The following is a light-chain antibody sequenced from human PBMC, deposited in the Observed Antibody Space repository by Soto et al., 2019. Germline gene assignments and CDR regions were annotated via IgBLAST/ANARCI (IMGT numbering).Light chain of an antibody. CDR2: EVT. V-gene: IGLV2-14*01. J-gene: IGLJ1*01. CDR1: SRDIGFFNY. Sequence: QSFLTQPASVSGSPGQSITISCTGTSRDIGFFNYVSWYQQFPGNAPKLIIFEVTNRPSGVSNRFSASKSGNTASLTISGLQAEDGADYYCSSYATRSTYVFGTGTKVTVL. CDR3: SSYATRSTYV.